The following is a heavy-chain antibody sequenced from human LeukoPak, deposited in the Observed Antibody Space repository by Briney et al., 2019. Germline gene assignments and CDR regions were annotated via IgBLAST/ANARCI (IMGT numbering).Heavy chain of an antibody. V-gene: IGHV5-51*01. J-gene: IGHJ4*02. CDR3: ARQNDFGLDY. CDR1: RYTFSSYW. Sequence: GESLRISCKGSRYTFSSYWIGWVRQMPGKGLEWMGIIYPGDSDTRYSPSLQGQVTISVDTSIGTAYLQWSSLKASDTAIYYCARQNDFGLDYWGQGTLVTVSS. CDR2: IYPGDSDT. D-gene: IGHD3-3*01.